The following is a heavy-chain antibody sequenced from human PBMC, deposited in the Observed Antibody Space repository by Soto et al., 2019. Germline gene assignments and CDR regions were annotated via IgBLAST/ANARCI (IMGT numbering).Heavy chain of an antibody. V-gene: IGHV4-39*01. CDR1: GGSISSSSYY. D-gene: IGHD3-22*01. Sequence: SETLSLTCTVSGGSISSSSYYWGWIRQPPGKGLEWIGSIYYSGSTYYNPSLKSRVTISVDTSKNQFSLKLSSVTAADTAVYYCARPNPTRYYYDSSGYSADAFDIWGQGTMVTVSS. CDR2: IYYSGST. CDR3: ARPNPTRYYYDSSGYSADAFDI. J-gene: IGHJ3*02.